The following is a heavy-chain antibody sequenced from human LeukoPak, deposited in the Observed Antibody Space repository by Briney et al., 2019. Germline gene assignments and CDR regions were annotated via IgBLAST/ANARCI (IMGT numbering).Heavy chain of an antibody. V-gene: IGHV3-30*02. Sequence: PGGSLRLSCAASGFTFSSYPMNWVRQAPGKGLEWVAFIRYDGNNKHYADSVKGRFTISRDNSKSTLYLQMNSLRPEDTAVYYCANGPHYNILTGYYKVRSHLDYWGQGTLVTVSS. J-gene: IGHJ4*02. CDR2: IRYDGNNK. D-gene: IGHD3-9*01. CDR1: GFTFSSYP. CDR3: ANGPHYNILTGYYKVRSHLDY.